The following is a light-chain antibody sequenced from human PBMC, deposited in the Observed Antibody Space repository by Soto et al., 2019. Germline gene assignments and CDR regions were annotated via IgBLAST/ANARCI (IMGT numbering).Light chain of an antibody. Sequence: VMTQSPDTPSVSPGERATLSCRASQSVSSSYLAWYQQKPGQAPSLLIYGASSRATGIPDRFSGSGSGTDFTLTISRLEPEDFAVYYCQQYGSSPWTFGQGTKVDIK. CDR1: QSVSSSY. V-gene: IGKV3-20*01. CDR3: QQYGSSPWT. CDR2: GAS. J-gene: IGKJ1*01.